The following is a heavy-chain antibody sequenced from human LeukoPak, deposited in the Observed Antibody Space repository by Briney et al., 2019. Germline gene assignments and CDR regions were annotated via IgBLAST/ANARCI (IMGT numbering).Heavy chain of an antibody. V-gene: IGHV3-53*01. CDR1: AFTVSSKY. CDR3: ARGGARANSAIDRYYYYGMDV. J-gene: IGHJ6*02. CDR2: IYSGGST. D-gene: IGHD4/OR15-4a*01. Sequence: GGSLTLSCAASAFTVSSKYMSWVRQAPGKGLEWVSVIYSGGSTHYADSVKGRFTISRDNSKNTLYLQMNSLRAEDTAVYYCARGGARANSAIDRYYYYGMDVWGQGTTVTVSS.